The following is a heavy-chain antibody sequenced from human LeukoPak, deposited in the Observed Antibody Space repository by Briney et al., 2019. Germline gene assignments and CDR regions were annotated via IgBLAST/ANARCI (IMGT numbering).Heavy chain of an antibody. J-gene: IGHJ4*02. V-gene: IGHV1-2*02. CDR2: INAGNGNT. D-gene: IGHD3-10*01. Sequence: ASVKVSCKASGYTFTGYYMHWVRQAPGQGLEWMGWINAGNGNTKYSQKFQGRVTITRDTSISTAYMELSRLRSDDTAVYYCARAYGSGSYYNTQFDYWGQGTLVTVSS. CDR3: ARAYGSGSYYNTQFDY. CDR1: GYTFTGYY.